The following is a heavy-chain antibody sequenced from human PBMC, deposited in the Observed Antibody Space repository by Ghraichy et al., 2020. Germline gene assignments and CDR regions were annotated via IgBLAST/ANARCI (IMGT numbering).Heavy chain of an antibody. J-gene: IGHJ4*02. CDR2: IYTSGST. D-gene: IGHD2-15*01. CDR3: ASQEEHLGGFPFDY. CDR1: GGSISSYY. Sequence: SETLSLTCTVSGGSISSYYWSWIRQPPGKGLEWIGYIYTSGSTNYNPSLKSRVTISVDTSKKQFSLKLSSVTAADTAVYYCASQEEHLGGFPFDYWGQGTLVTVSS. V-gene: IGHV4-4*09.